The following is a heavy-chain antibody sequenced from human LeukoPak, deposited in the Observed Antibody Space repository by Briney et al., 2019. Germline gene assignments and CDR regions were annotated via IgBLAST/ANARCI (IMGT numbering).Heavy chain of an antibody. CDR2: IGRKGDTA. CDR3: ARTRVGFSSLPEY. V-gene: IGHV3-64*01. Sequence: GGSPRPPCTATGFTFSSFAMHWVRQAPGKGLEYVSGIGRKGDTAYYANSVKGRFTISRDNSRNTLYLQMGSLGTEDMAVYYCARTRVGFSSLPEYWGQGTLVTVSS. D-gene: IGHD2-2*01. CDR1: GFTFSSFA. J-gene: IGHJ4*02.